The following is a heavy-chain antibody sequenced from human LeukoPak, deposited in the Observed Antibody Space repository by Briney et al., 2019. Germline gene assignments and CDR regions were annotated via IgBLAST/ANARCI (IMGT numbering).Heavy chain of an antibody. CDR3: ARLGGGSTSLPFDY. CDR1: GGSFSGYY. D-gene: IGHD2-2*01. V-gene: IGHV4-34*01. CDR2: INHSGST. Sequence: PSETLSLTCAVYGGSFSGYYWSWIRQPPGKGLEWIGEINHSGSTNYNPSLKSRVTISVDTPKNQFSLKLSSVTAADTAVYYCARLGGGSTSLPFDYWGQGTLVTVSS. J-gene: IGHJ4*02.